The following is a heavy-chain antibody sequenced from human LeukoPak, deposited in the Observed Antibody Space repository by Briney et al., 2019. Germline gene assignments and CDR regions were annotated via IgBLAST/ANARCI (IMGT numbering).Heavy chain of an antibody. D-gene: IGHD1-26*01. Sequence: PGESLKICCQGSGYSFTTYWIGWVRQMPGKGPEWMGIIYPGDSDTRYSPSFQGQVTISADKSISTAYLQWSSLKASDTATYFCARGLSEVGATRSPFDYWGQGTLVTVSS. CDR3: ARGLSEVGATRSPFDY. V-gene: IGHV5-51*03. CDR1: GYSFTTYW. J-gene: IGHJ4*02. CDR2: IYPGDSDT.